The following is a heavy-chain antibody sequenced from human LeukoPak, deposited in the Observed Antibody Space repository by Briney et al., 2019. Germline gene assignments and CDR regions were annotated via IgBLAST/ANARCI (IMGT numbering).Heavy chain of an antibody. V-gene: IGHV3-9*01. J-gene: IGHJ3*02. Sequence: GRSLRLSCAASGFTFDDYAMHWVRQAPGKGLEWVSGISWNSGSIGYADSVKGRFTISRDNSKNTLYLQMNSLRAEDTAVYYCAREGDYHAFDIWGQGTMVTVSS. CDR1: GFTFDDYA. D-gene: IGHD4-17*01. CDR2: ISWNSGSI. CDR3: AREGDYHAFDI.